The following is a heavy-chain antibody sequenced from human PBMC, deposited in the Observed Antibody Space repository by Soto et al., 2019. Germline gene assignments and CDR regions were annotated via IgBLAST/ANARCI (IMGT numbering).Heavy chain of an antibody. J-gene: IGHJ4*02. CDR1: GFTFSTYA. CDR3: AKDRGYCNGNRCYRFDY. D-gene: IGHD2-15*01. Sequence: EVQLLESGGGLVQPGGSLRLSCAASGFTFSTYAMSWVRQAPGKGLEWVSGISGSGGSTYYADSVKGRFTISRDNSKNTLYLQMNSLRAEDTAEYYCAKDRGYCNGNRCYRFDYWGQGTLVTVSS. V-gene: IGHV3-23*01. CDR2: ISGSGGST.